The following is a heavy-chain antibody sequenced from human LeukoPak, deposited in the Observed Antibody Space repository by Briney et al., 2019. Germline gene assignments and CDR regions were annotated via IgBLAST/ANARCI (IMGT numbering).Heavy chain of an antibody. Sequence: GGSLRLSCEASGFTFDDYGTTWVRQVPGKGLEWISSINWNGGTTGYADPVKGRFTISRDNDKNSLYLQMNSLRAEDTALYYCARGGYRQLAYFDYWGQGALVTVSS. D-gene: IGHD3-16*02. CDR2: INWNGGTT. J-gene: IGHJ4*02. V-gene: IGHV3-20*04. CDR1: GFTFDDYG. CDR3: ARGGYRQLAYFDY.